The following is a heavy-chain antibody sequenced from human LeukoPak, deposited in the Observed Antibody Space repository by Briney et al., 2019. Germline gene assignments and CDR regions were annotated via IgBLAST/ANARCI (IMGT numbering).Heavy chain of an antibody. J-gene: IGHJ3*02. V-gene: IGHV1-2*02. CDR3: ARLITVIADSFDI. CDR2: INPNSGGT. CDR1: GYSFILYG. D-gene: IGHD3-22*01. Sequence: GASVKVSCKTSGYSFILYGISWVRQAPGQGLEWMGWINPNSGGTNYAQKFQGRVTMTRDTSISTAYMELSRLRSDDTAVYFCARLITVIADSFDIWGQGTMVTVSS.